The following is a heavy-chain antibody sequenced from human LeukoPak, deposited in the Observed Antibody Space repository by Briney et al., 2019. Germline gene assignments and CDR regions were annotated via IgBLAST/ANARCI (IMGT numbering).Heavy chain of an antibody. CDR1: GFPFSSYA. CDR2: ISGSGAST. J-gene: IGHJ6*03. Sequence: PGGSLTLSCTASGFPFSSYAIIWVRQAPGEGLEWVSDISGSGASTSYADSVKGRFPVSRDNSKNSLFLQMTSLRANDPAVNYCAKDNGDFGAYFYYYMDVGGKGTTVSASS. CDR3: AKDNGDFGAYFYYYMDV. D-gene: IGHD4-17*01. V-gene: IGHV3-23*01.